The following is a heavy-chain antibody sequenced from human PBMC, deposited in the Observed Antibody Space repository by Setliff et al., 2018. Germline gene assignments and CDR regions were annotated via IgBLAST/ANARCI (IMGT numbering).Heavy chain of an antibody. J-gene: IGHJ5*02. V-gene: IGHV3-7*03. CDR3: ARDNVILDDSRGIFYPWFDP. CDR1: GFTFNTYW. CDR2: IKQDGSEQ. Sequence: PGGSLRLSCAASGFTFNTYWMTWVRQAPGKGLEWVANIKQDGSEQYYVDSVWGRFSISRDNARNSVFLEMNSLRGEDTAVYYCARDNVILDDSRGIFYPWFDPWGQGTLVTVSS. D-gene: IGHD3-16*02.